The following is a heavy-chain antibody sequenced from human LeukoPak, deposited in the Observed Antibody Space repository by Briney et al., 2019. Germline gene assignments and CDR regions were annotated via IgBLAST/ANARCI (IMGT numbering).Heavy chain of an antibody. Sequence: GGSLRLSCAASGFTFSNYWMHWVRQAPGKGLEWVSAISGSGGSTYYADSVKGRFTISRDNSKNTLYLQMNSLRAEDTAVYYCAKGERWELLPSPLDYWGQGTLVTVSS. J-gene: IGHJ4*02. V-gene: IGHV3-23*01. CDR3: AKGERWELLPSPLDY. D-gene: IGHD1-26*01. CDR1: GFTFSNYW. CDR2: ISGSGGST.